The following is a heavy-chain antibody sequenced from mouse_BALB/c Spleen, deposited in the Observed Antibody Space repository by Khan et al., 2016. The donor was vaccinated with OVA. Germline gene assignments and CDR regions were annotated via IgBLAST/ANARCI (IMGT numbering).Heavy chain of an antibody. CDR1: GYSITSGYG. Sequence: VQLKESGPGLVKPSQSLSLTCTVTGYSITSGYGWNWIRQFPGNKLEWMGYISYSGSTNYNPSFKSRISITRDTSKNQFFLQLNSVTTEDTATYYCARTARRKYWGQGTTLTVSS. CDR3: ARTARRKY. J-gene: IGHJ2*01. D-gene: IGHD1-2*01. CDR2: ISYSGST. V-gene: IGHV3-2*02.